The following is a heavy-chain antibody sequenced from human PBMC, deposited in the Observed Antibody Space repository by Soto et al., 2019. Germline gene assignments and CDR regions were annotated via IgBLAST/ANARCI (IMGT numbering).Heavy chain of an antibody. J-gene: IGHJ4*02. CDR1: GFTFSNNW. CDR2: IDSDGSRT. D-gene: IGHD4-4*01. Sequence: GGSLRLSCAASGFTFSNNWMHWVRQAPGKGLVWVSRIDSDGSRTDYADSVKGRFTISRDNAKNTLYLQMNSLRAEDTAVYYCVREVGQQLTHLGDYYFDHWGQGALVTVSS. V-gene: IGHV3-74*01. CDR3: VREVGQQLTHLGDYYFDH.